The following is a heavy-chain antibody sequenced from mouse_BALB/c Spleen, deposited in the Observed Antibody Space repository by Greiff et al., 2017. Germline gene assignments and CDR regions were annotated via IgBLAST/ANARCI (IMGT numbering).Heavy chain of an antibody. CDR2: IDPENGDT. D-gene: IGHD2-14*01. CDR1: GFNIKDYY. Sequence: EVKLLESGAELVRSGASVKLSCTASGFNIKDYYMHWVKQRPEQGLEWIGWIDPENGDTEYAPKFQGKATMTADTSSNTAYLQLSSLTSEDTAVYYCNYRYDWFAYWGQGTLVTVSA. J-gene: IGHJ3*01. V-gene: IGHV14-4*02. CDR3: NYRYDWFAY.